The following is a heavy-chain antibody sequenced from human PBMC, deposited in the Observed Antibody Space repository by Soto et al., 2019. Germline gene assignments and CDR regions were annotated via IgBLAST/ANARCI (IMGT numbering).Heavy chain of an antibody. Sequence: GGSLRLSCAASGFTFSSYAMSWVRQAPGKGLEWVSAISGSGGSTYYADSVKGRFTISRDNSKNTLYLQMNSLRAEDTAVYYCAKNMDEWFGELLLGDWFDPWGQGTLVTVSS. CDR2: ISGSGGST. J-gene: IGHJ5*02. V-gene: IGHV3-23*01. CDR1: GFTFSSYA. D-gene: IGHD3-10*01. CDR3: AKNMDEWFGELLLGDWFDP.